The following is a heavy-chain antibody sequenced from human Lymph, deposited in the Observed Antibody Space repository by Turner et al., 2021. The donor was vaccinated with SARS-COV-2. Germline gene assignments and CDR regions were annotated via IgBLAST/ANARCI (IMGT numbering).Heavy chain of an antibody. CDR1: GIIVSRNY. CDR3: ARDLGTYGMDV. V-gene: IGHV3-53*02. Sequence: EVQLVATGGGLIQPGGSLRLPCAAWGIIVSRNYMNWVRQAPGKGMECVSVIYSGGTTYYADSVKGRFTISRDNSKNTLYLQMNSLRVEDTAVYYCARDLGTYGMDVWGQGTTVTVSS. CDR2: IYSGGTT. D-gene: IGHD6-13*01. J-gene: IGHJ6*02.